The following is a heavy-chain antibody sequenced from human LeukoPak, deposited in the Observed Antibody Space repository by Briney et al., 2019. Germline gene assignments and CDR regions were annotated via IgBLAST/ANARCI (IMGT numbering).Heavy chain of an antibody. J-gene: IGHJ4*02. CDR1: GFSFSNYG. D-gene: IGHD1-26*01. V-gene: IGHV3-30*02. CDR2: IRCDGTDE. Sequence: PGGSLRLSCAASGFSFSNYGMHWVRQAPGKGLEWVAFIRCDGTDEFYADSVKGRFTISRDNSKNTLYLQMNSLRAEDTAVYYCAKGSGSYLSPLYYFDYWGQGTLVTVSS. CDR3: AKGSGSYLSPLYYFDY.